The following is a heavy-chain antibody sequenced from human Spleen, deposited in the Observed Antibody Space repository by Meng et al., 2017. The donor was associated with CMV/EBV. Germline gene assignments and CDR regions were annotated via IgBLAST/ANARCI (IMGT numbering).Heavy chain of an antibody. CDR1: GFTFSSYS. V-gene: IGHV3-21*01. CDR2: ISSSSYI. J-gene: IGHJ6*02. CDR3: AGGSIVVVPAAISYYGMDV. Sequence: GGSLRLSCAASGFTFSSYSMNWVRQAPGKGLEWVSSISSSSYIYYADSVKGRFTISRDNAKNSLYLQMNSLRAEDTAVYYCAGGSIVVVPAAISYYGMDVWGQGTTVTVSS. D-gene: IGHD2-2*01.